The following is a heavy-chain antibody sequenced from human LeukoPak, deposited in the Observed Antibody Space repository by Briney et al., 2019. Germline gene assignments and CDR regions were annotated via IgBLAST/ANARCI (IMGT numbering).Heavy chain of an antibody. V-gene: IGHV3-21*01. J-gene: IGHJ4*02. CDR1: GFTFSSYI. Sequence: GGSLRLSCAASGFTFSSYIMNWVRQAPGKGLEWVSSISSSSSYIYYADSVKGRFTISRDNAKNSLYLQMNSLRAEDTAVYYCARKYCSGGSCNWDYWGQGTLVTVSS. CDR2: ISSSSSYI. D-gene: IGHD2-15*01. CDR3: ARKYCSGGSCNWDY.